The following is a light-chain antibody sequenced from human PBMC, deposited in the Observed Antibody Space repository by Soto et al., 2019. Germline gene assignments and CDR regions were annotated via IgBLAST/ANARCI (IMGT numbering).Light chain of an antibody. CDR1: QSVGTY. CDR3: QQYNNWPPN. CDR2: DAS. J-gene: IGKJ5*01. Sequence: EIVLTQSPGTLSLSPGERASLSCRASQSVGTYLAWYQQKPGQAPRLLIYDASNRATGVPARFSGSGSGTEFTLTVSSLQSEDVAVYFCQQYNNWPPNFGQGTRLEIK. V-gene: IGKV3-15*01.